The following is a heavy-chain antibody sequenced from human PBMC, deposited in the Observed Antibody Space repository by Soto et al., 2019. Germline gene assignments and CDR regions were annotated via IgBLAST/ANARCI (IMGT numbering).Heavy chain of an antibody. CDR3: ARRSSWYNWFDP. D-gene: IGHD6-13*01. V-gene: IGHV4-39*01. CDR2: IYYSGST. Sequence: QLQLQESGPGLVKPSETLSLTCTVSGGSISSSSYYWGWIRQPPGKGLEWIGSIYYSGSTYYNPSLKSRVTISVDTSKNQFSLKLSSVTAADTAVYYCARRSSWYNWFDPWGQGTLVTVSS. CDR1: GGSISSSSYY. J-gene: IGHJ5*02.